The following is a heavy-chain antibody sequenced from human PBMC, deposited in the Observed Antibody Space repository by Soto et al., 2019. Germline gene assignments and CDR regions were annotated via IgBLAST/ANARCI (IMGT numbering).Heavy chain of an antibody. CDR3: TTYDYIWGNYRYRWAY. Sequence: GGSLRLSCAASGFTFDDYAMHWVRQAPGKGLEWVSGISWNSGSIGYADSVKGRFTISRDDSKNTLDLQMTNLKTEDTAVYYCTTYDYIWGNYRYRWAYWGQGALVTVSS. J-gene: IGHJ4*02. CDR1: GFTFDDYA. CDR2: ISWNSGSI. D-gene: IGHD3-16*02. V-gene: IGHV3-9*01.